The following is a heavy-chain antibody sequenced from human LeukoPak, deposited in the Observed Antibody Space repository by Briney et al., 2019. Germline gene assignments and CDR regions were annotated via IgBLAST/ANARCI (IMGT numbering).Heavy chain of an antibody. CDR3: SRGLKVYYYPYYYMDV. CDR1: GVSFAGYR. V-gene: IGHV4-34*01. CDR2: INHNGST. J-gene: IGHJ6*03. Sequence: SETLSLTCCVSGVSFAGYRCNWIRQSPGRGLEWIAEINHNGSTRYNPSLKSRVTISLDTSKNHFSLKVASVTVADTAVYFCSRGLKVYYYPYYYMDVWGEGTAVTVS.